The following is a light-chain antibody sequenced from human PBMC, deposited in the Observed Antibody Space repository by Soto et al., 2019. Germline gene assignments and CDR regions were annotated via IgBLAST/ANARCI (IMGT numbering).Light chain of an antibody. J-gene: IGLJ1*01. V-gene: IGLV2-14*01. Sequence: QSALTQPASVSGSPGQSITISCTGTSSDVGGYHYVSWYQLLPGKAPKLILFEVSIRPSGVSYRCSGSKSGNTASLTISGLQAEDEADYFCSSYSNSTAYLFGTGTKVTVL. CDR1: SSDVGGYHY. CDR2: EVS. CDR3: SSYSNSTAYL.